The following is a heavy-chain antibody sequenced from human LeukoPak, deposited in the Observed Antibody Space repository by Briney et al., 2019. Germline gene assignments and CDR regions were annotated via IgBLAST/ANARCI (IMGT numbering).Heavy chain of an antibody. CDR1: GFTFSSYG. CDR3: ARSKGVVVVAASFDL. Sequence: PGRSLRLSCAASGFTFSSYGMHWVRQAPGKGLEWVAVIWYDGSNKYYADSVKGRFTISRDNSKNTLYLQMNSLRAEDTAVYYCARSKGVVVVAASFDLWGRGTLVTVSS. J-gene: IGHJ2*01. V-gene: IGHV3-33*01. CDR2: IWYDGSNK. D-gene: IGHD2-15*01.